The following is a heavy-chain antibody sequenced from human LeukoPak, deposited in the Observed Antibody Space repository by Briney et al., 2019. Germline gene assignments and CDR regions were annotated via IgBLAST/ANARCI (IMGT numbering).Heavy chain of an antibody. Sequence: GGSLRLSCAASGFTFSSYSMNWVRQAPGKGLEWVSSISTSSTYIYYADSVKGRFTISRDNAKNSLYLQVISLRAEDTAVYYCARGPSIAARYDAFDIWGQGTMVTVSS. D-gene: IGHD6-6*01. V-gene: IGHV3-21*01. CDR1: GFTFSSYS. CDR3: ARGPSIAARYDAFDI. CDR2: ISTSSTYI. J-gene: IGHJ3*02.